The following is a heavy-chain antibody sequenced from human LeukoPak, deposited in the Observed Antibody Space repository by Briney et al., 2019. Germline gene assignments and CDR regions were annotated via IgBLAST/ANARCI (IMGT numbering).Heavy chain of an antibody. Sequence: AASVKVSCKASGYTFTTYYIHWVRQAPGQGLEWMGVIKPSGGTTIYAQKFQGRVTMTRDTSTSTVYMELSSLTSEATAVYYCARLEGIGGTMGDWGQGTLVTVSS. CDR2: IKPSGGTT. J-gene: IGHJ4*02. CDR1: GYTFTTYY. D-gene: IGHD5-12*01. CDR3: ARLEGIGGTMGD. V-gene: IGHV1-46*01.